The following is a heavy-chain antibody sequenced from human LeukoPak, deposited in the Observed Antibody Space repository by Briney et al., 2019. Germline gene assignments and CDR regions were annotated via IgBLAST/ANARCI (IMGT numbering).Heavy chain of an antibody. V-gene: IGHV3-30-3*01. CDR2: ISYDESNK. Sequence: GRSLRLSCARSGFTFSSYPMHWVRQAPGKGLEWVSVISYDESNKYYADSVKGRFTISRDNSKNTLYLQMNSLRAEDTAVYYCARDLGYASETNYGMDVWGQGTTVTVFS. D-gene: IGHD3-10*01. CDR3: ARDLGYASETNYGMDV. CDR1: GFTFSSYP. J-gene: IGHJ6*02.